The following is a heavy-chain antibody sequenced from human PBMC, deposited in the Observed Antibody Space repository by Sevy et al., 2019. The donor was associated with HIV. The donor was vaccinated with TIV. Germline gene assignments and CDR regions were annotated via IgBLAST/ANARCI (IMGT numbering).Heavy chain of an antibody. D-gene: IGHD3-22*01. J-gene: IGHJ6*02. CDR3: ARGLGGLPGFYYAMDV. CDR1: GFIFSSYS. V-gene: IGHV3-48*01. Sequence: GGSLRLSCAASGFIFSSYSMNWVRQAPGKGLEWISYISDSSSPRYYADSVKGRFTISRDNAKNSLYLQMNSLTAEDTAVYYCARGLGGLPGFYYAMDVWGQGTTVTVS. CDR2: ISDSSSPR.